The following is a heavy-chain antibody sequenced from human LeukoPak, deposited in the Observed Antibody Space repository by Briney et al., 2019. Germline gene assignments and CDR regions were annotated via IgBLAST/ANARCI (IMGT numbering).Heavy chain of an antibody. V-gene: IGHV4-61*02. D-gene: IGHD6-19*01. CDR1: GGSISSGSYY. J-gene: IGHJ4*02. Sequence: PSETLSLTCTVSGGSISSGSYYWNWIRQPAGKGLEWIGRIYTSGSTNYNPSLKSRVTISVDTSKNQFSLKLSSVTAADTAVYYCARVGIAVAGKPTYYFDYWGQGTLVTVSS. CDR2: IYTSGST. CDR3: ARVGIAVAGKPTYYFDY.